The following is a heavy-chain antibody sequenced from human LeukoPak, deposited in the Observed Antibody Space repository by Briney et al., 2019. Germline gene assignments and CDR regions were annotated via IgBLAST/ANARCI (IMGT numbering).Heavy chain of an antibody. D-gene: IGHD1-26*01. V-gene: IGHV4-59*01. J-gene: IGHJ4*02. CDR3: ARSGGYYAPFDY. Sequence: SETLSLTCTVSGGSISSYYWTWIRQPAGKGLEWIGYIYYSGSTNYNPSLKSRVTISVDTSKNQFSLKLSSVTAADTAVYYCARSGGYYAPFDYWGQGTLVTVSS. CDR2: IYYSGST. CDR1: GGSISSYY.